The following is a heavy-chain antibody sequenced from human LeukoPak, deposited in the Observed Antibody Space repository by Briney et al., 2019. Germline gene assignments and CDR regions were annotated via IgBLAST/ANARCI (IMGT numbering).Heavy chain of an antibody. CDR2: IIPILGIA. CDR1: GGTFSSYA. CDR3: ARRYCSGGSCYHPFDY. Sequence: GASVKVSCKASGGTFSSYAISWVRQAPGQGLEWMGRIIPILGIANYAQKFQGRVTITADKSTSTAYMGLSSLRSEDTAVYYCARRYCSGGSCYHPFDYWGQGTLVTVSS. D-gene: IGHD2-15*01. V-gene: IGHV1-69*04. J-gene: IGHJ4*02.